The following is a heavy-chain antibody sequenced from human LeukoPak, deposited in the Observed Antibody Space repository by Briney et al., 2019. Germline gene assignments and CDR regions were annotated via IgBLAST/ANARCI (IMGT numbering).Heavy chain of an antibody. D-gene: IGHD1-26*01. CDR3: ATTTIRLGY. V-gene: IGHV4-39*07. Sequence: SETLSLTCTVSGGSISSYYWGWIRQPPGKGLEWIGSIFYSGNTYDNPSLKSRVTISVDTSKNQFSLKLSSVTAADTAVYYCATTTIRLGYWGQGTLVTVSS. J-gene: IGHJ4*02. CDR1: GGSISSYY. CDR2: IFYSGNT.